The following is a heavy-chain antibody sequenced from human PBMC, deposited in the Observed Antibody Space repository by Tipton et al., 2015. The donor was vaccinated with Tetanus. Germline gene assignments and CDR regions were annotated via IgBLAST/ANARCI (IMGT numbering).Heavy chain of an antibody. CDR3: ARRGGGSTFDH. CDR1: GEALSNGDYY. J-gene: IGHJ4*02. Sequence: GEALSNGDYYWSWIRQHPGKGLEWIGYIYYTGNTYYNPSLKSRLTISLDTSKNQFSLRLSSLSAADTAVYFCARRGGGSTFDHWGQGTLVTVSS. D-gene: IGHD1-26*01. V-gene: IGHV4-31*02. CDR2: IYYTGNT.